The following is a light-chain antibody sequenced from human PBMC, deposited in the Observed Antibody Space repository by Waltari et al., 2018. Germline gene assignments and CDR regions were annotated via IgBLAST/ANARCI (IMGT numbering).Light chain of an antibody. CDR3: GPRDSRVNLNYV. V-gene: IGLV3-19*01. Sequence: SSELTQDPAVSVALGQTVRITCQGDNLRNYYASWYQQRPGLAPVLVIYGKNNRPSGIPDRFSGSSFGNTASLTITGAQAEDEAVYFCGPRDSRVNLNYVFGTGTRVTVL. CDR2: GKN. CDR1: NLRNYY. J-gene: IGLJ1*01.